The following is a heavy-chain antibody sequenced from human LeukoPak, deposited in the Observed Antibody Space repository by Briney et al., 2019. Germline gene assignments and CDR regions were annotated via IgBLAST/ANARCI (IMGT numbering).Heavy chain of an antibody. CDR1: GLTVSSNC. V-gene: IGHV3-53*01. J-gene: IGHJ4*02. D-gene: IGHD3-22*01. CDR2: IYSGGST. CDR3: ARRAGDYSHPYDY. Sequence: GGSLRLSCAASGLTVSSNCMSWVRQAPGKGLEWVSFIYSGGSTYYTDSVKGRFTISRDNSKNTLYLQMNSLRAEDTAVYYCARRAGDYSHPYDYWGQGILVIVSS.